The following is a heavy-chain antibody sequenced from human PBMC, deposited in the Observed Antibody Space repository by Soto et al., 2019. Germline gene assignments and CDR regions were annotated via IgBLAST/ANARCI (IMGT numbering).Heavy chain of an antibody. Sequence: GGSLRLSCAASGFTFSSYAMHWVRQAPGKGLEWVAVISYDGSNKYYADSVKGRFTISRDNSKNTLYLQMNSLRAEDTAVYYCVCPGSPQLWLHLVYWGQGTLVTVSS. V-gene: IGHV3-30-3*01. D-gene: IGHD5-18*01. CDR2: ISYDGSNK. CDR3: VCPGSPQLWLHLVY. J-gene: IGHJ4*02. CDR1: GFTFSSYA.